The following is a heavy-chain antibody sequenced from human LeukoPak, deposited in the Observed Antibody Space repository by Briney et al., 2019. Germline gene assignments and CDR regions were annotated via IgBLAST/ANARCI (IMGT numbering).Heavy chain of an antibody. J-gene: IGHJ6*02. Sequence: PSETLSLTCTVSGGSISSSSYYWGWIRQPPGKGLEWIGSIYHSGSTYYNPSLKSRVTISVDTSKNQFSLKLSSVTAADTAVYYCARQYCSGGSCPPMDVWGQGTTVTVSS. CDR2: IYHSGST. CDR3: ARQYCSGGSCPPMDV. D-gene: IGHD2-15*01. V-gene: IGHV4-39*07. CDR1: GGSISSSSYY.